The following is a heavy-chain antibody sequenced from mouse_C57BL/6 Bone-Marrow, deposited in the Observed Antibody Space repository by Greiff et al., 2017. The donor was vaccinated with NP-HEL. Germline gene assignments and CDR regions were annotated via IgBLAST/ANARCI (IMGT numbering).Heavy chain of an antibody. J-gene: IGHJ3*01. CDR1: GFTFSSYA. V-gene: IGHV5-4*01. Sequence: EVNLVESGGGLVKPGGSLKLSCAASGFTFSSYAMSWVRQTPEKRLEWVATISDGGSYTYYPDNVKGRFTISRDNAKNNLYLQMSHLESEDTAMYYCARDRDLMGVGDWGQGTMVTVAA. CDR3: ARDRDLMGVGD. CDR2: ISDGGSYT. D-gene: IGHD1-1*02.